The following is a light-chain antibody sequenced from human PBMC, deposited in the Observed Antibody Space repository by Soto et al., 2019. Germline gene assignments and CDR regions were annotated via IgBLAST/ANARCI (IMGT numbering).Light chain of an antibody. CDR1: QSVSSTY. V-gene: IGKV3-20*01. Sequence: EIVWTPSPGTLSLSPVEIATLSCRASQSVSSTYLAWYQQKPGQAPRLLIYGASTRATGIPDRFSGSGSGTDFTLTISRLEPEDSAVYYCQQYGSSQAFGQGTKVDIK. J-gene: IGKJ1*01. CDR2: GAS. CDR3: QQYGSSQA.